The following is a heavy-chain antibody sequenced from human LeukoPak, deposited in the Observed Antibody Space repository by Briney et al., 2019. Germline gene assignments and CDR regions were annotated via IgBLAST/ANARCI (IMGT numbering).Heavy chain of an antibody. V-gene: IGHV3-30*18. CDR3: AKSPRWRAIVVVPTIFDY. D-gene: IGHD3-22*01. Sequence: GRSLRLSCAASGFTFSSYGMHWVRQAPGKGLEWVAVISYDGSNKYYADSVKGRFTISRDNSKNTLYLQMNSLRAEDTAVYYCAKSPRWRAIVVVPTIFDYWGQGTLVTVSS. CDR2: ISYDGSNK. CDR1: GFTFSSYG. J-gene: IGHJ4*02.